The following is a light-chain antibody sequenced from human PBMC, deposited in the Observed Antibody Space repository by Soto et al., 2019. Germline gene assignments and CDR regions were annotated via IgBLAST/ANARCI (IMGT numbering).Light chain of an antibody. Sequence: IVLTQSPGTLSLSPGDRATLSCRASQSVISDYLAWYQQKPGQAPRLLIYGASTRATGIPARFSGSGSGTEFTLTISRLEPEDFAVYYCQQYGSSPPRTFGQGTKVDIK. CDR1: QSVISDY. J-gene: IGKJ1*01. CDR2: GAS. V-gene: IGKV3-20*01. CDR3: QQYGSSPPRT.